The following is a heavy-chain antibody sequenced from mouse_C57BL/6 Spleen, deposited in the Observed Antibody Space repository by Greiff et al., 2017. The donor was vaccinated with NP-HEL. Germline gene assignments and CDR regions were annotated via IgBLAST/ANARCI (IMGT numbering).Heavy chain of an antibody. Sequence: EVHLVESGRGLVKPGGSLKLSCAASGFTFSDYGMHWVRQAPEKGLEWVAYISSGSSTIYYADTVKGRFTIARDNAKNTLFLQMTSLRSEDTAMYYCARGNYFDYWGQGTTLTVSS. CDR1: GFTFSDYG. V-gene: IGHV5-17*01. J-gene: IGHJ2*01. CDR2: ISSGSSTI. CDR3: ARGNYFDY.